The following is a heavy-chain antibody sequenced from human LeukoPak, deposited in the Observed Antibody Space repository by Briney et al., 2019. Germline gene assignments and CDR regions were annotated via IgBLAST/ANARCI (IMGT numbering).Heavy chain of an antibody. J-gene: IGHJ4*02. V-gene: IGHV1-2*02. CDR3: ARGPAPKEYYYDSSGYCAH. CDR1: GYTFTGYY. Sequence: ASVKVSCKASGYTFTGYYMHWVRQAPGQGLEWMGWINPNSGGTNYAQKFQGRVTMTRDTSISTAYTELSRLRSDDTAVYYCARGPAPKEYYYDSSGYCAHWGQGTLVTVSS. D-gene: IGHD3-22*01. CDR2: INPNSGGT.